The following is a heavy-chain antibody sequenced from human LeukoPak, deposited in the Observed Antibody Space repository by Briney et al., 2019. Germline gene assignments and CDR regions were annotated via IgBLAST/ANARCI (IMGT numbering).Heavy chain of an antibody. CDR1: GGSISSYY. D-gene: IGHD5-12*01. Sequence: SETLSLTCTVSGGSISSYYWSWIRQPPGKGLEWIGYIYYSGSTNYNPSLKSRVTISVDTSKNQFSLKLSSVTAADTAVYYCARALNYSGYDYWGQGTLVTVSS. J-gene: IGHJ4*02. CDR2: IYYSGST. V-gene: IGHV4-59*01. CDR3: ARALNYSGYDY.